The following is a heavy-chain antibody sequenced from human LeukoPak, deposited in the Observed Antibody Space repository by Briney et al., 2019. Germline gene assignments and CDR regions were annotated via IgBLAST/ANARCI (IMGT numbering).Heavy chain of an antibody. V-gene: IGHV4-39*07. CDR2: IYYGGST. Sequence: SETLSLTCTVSAGSISSSHYYWGWVRQPPGKELEWIGSIYYGGSTYYNPSLKSRVTISVDTSKNQFSLKLSSVTAADTAVYYCASGYSYLNWGQGTLVTVSS. D-gene: IGHD5-18*01. CDR3: ASGYSYLN. CDR1: AGSISSSHYY. J-gene: IGHJ4*02.